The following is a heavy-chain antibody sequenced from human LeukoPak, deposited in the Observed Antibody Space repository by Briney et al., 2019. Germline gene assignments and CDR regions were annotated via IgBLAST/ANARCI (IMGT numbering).Heavy chain of an antibody. Sequence: SETLSLTCTVSGGSISSYYWSCIRQPPGKGRKWSGYIYYSGSTNYNPSLKSRVTISVDTSKNQFSLKLSSVTAADTAVYYCARGRAGQYNWFDPWGQGTLVTVSS. CDR2: IYYSGST. V-gene: IGHV4-59*01. CDR1: GGSISSYY. J-gene: IGHJ5*02. CDR3: ARGRAGQYNWFDP. D-gene: IGHD6-19*01.